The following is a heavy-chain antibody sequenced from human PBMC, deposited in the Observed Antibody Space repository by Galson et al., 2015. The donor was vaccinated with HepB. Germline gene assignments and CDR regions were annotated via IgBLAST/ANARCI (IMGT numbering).Heavy chain of an antibody. Sequence: SLRLSCAASGFTISTNYMSWVRQAPGKGLEWISVIYSGGDTYYADSVEGRFTISRDDSKNTLYLQMSSLRTEDTAVYYCARDHTNNFDYWGQGTLVTVSS. CDR1: GFTISTNY. CDR2: IYSGGDT. CDR3: ARDHTNNFDY. J-gene: IGHJ4*02. V-gene: IGHV3-66*01. D-gene: IGHD2-8*01.